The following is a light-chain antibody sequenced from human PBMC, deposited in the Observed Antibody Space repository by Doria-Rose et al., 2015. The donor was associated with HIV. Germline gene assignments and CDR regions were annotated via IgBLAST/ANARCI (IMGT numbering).Light chain of an antibody. CDR2: TAS. V-gene: IGKV1-8*01. CDR1: QGISSD. CDR3: QQYYDYPRT. Sequence: IQVTPSPSSISASTGDRVTITCRASQGISSDLAWYQQKPGRAPKLLIYTASTLQSGVPSRFSGSGSGTDFTLTISCLQSEDFATYYCQQYYDYPRTFGQGTTVEIK. J-gene: IGKJ1*01.